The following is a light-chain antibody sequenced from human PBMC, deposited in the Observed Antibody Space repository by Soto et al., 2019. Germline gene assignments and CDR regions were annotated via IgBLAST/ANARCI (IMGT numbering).Light chain of an antibody. Sequence: SYELTQTPSVSVSPGQTARITCSGDELSKQYVYWYQQKPGQAPVLVIYKDTERASGIPERFSASSSGTTVTLTISGVRAEVEADYYCQSSDDTGNYYLFGTGTKVTVL. J-gene: IGLJ1*01. CDR1: ELSKQY. V-gene: IGLV3-25*02. CDR3: QSSDDTGNYYL. CDR2: KDT.